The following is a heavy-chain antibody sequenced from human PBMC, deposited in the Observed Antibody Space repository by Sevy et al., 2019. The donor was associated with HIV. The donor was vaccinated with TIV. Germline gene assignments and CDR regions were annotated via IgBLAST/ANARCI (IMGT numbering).Heavy chain of an antibody. CDR3: SSPAVAHGMDV. D-gene: IGHD5-12*01. CDR1: GFSFSNYG. CDR2: IWFDGSKI. Sequence: GGSLRLSCAASGFSFSNYGMHWVRQAPGKGLEWVAVIWFDGSKIKYADSVKGRFVISRDNLRNTLYLQMNNLTVEDTAVYYCSSPAVAHGMDVWGQGTTVTVSS. J-gene: IGHJ6*02. V-gene: IGHV3-33*01.